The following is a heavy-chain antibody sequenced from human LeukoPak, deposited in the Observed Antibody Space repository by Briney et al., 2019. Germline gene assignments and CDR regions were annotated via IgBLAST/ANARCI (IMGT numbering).Heavy chain of an antibody. J-gene: IGHJ4*02. CDR2: IYYSGST. V-gene: IGHV4-59*01. Sequence: SETLSLTCTVSGGSISSYYWSWIRQPPGKGLEWIGYIYYSGSTNYNPSLKSRVTISVDTSKNQFSLKLSSVTAADTAVYYCARRGLVYYYEVWGQGTLVTVSS. D-gene: IGHD3-22*01. CDR3: ARRGLVYYYEV. CDR1: GGSISSYY.